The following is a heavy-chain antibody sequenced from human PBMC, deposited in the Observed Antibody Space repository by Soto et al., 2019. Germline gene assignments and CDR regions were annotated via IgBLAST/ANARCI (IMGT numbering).Heavy chain of an antibody. V-gene: IGHV1-18*01. CDR1: GYTFTSYG. CDR2: ISAYNGNT. CDR3: ARDGVLEYSSSSDYYYYYGMDV. D-gene: IGHD6-6*01. J-gene: IGHJ6*02. Sequence: ASVRVSCKASGYTFTSYGISWVRQAPGQGLEWMGWISAYNGNTNYAQKLQGRVTMTTDTSTSTAYMELRSLRSDDTAVYYCARDGVLEYSSSSDYYYYYGMDVWGQGTTVTVSS.